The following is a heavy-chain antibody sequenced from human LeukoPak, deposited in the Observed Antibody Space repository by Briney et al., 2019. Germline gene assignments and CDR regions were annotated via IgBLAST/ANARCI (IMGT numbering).Heavy chain of an antibody. CDR1: GFTFSSYS. D-gene: IGHD1-1*01. CDR3: AKSDTNWPSRY. Sequence: KPGGSLRLSCAASGFTFSSYSMNWVRQAPGKGLEWVSSISSSSSYIYYADSVKGRFTISRDISKNTLYLQMNSLRADDTAVYYCAKSDTNWPSRYWGQGTLVTVSS. V-gene: IGHV3-21*01. CDR2: ISSSSSYI. J-gene: IGHJ4*02.